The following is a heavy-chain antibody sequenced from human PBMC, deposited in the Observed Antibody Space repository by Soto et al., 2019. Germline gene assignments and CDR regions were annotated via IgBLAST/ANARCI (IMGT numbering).Heavy chain of an antibody. CDR1: GLSVSSND. Sequence: GGSLRLSCAASGLSVSSNDMSWVRQAPGKGLECVSIIYSADNTFYVDSVKGRFIISRDNSKNTVYLQMNSLGADDTAVYYCARGSLYWGQGTLVTVSS. CDR2: IYSADNT. J-gene: IGHJ4*01. V-gene: IGHV3-66*01. CDR3: ARGSLY.